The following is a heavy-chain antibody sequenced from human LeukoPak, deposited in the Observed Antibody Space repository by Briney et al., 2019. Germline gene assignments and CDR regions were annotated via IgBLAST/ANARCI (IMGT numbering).Heavy chain of an antibody. V-gene: IGHV3-23*01. Sequence: PGGSLRLSCAASGFTFSSYAMSWVRQAPGKGLEWVSAISGSGGSTYYADSVKGRFTISRDNSKNTLYLQMNSLRAEDTAVYYCAKDGWEGIAARAPFKVPPETTDAFDIWGQGTMVTVSS. D-gene: IGHD6-6*01. CDR1: GFTFSSYA. J-gene: IGHJ3*02. CDR2: ISGSGGST. CDR3: AKDGWEGIAARAPFKVPPETTDAFDI.